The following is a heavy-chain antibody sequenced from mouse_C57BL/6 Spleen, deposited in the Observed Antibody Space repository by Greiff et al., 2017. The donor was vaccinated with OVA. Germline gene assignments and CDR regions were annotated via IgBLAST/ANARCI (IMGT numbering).Heavy chain of an antibody. V-gene: IGHV1-18*01. CDR2: INPNNGGT. J-gene: IGHJ4*01. Sequence: EVQLQQSGPELVKPGASVKIPCKASGYTFTDYNMDWVKQSHGKSLEWIGDINPNNGGTIYNQKFKGKATLTVDKSSSTAYMELRSLTSEDTAVYYCARYTYYYGSSYDAMDYWGQGTSGTVSS. D-gene: IGHD1-1*01. CDR1: GYTFTDYN. CDR3: ARYTYYYGSSYDAMDY.